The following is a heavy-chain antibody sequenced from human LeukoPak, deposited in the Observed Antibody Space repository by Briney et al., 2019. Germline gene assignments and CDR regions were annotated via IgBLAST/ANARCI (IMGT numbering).Heavy chain of an antibody. D-gene: IGHD2-15*01. J-gene: IGHJ4*02. CDR3: ARLSGGYCSGGSCYDDY. V-gene: IGHV4-39*07. CDR2: ISNSGST. CDR1: GGSISSSSHY. Sequence: SETLSLTCTVSGGSISSSSHYWGWIRQPPGKGLEWIGSISNSGSTYYNPSLKSRVTISVDTSNNQFSLKLSSVTAADTAVYYCARLSGGYCSGGSCYDDYWGQGTLVTVSS.